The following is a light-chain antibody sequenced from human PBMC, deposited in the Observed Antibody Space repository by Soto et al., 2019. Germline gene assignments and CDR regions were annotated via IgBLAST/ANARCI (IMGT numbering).Light chain of an antibody. CDR1: QSIGRC. J-gene: IGKJ4*01. CDR3: QQTYSAPLT. V-gene: IGKV1-39*01. Sequence: DLQMTQSPSSLSASVGDRVTITCRASQSIGRCLNWYQHKIGKAPKVLIYVASSLQRGAPSRFSGSGSGTDFTLTISSLQPEDFATYCCQQTYSAPLTFGGGTKVEI. CDR2: VAS.